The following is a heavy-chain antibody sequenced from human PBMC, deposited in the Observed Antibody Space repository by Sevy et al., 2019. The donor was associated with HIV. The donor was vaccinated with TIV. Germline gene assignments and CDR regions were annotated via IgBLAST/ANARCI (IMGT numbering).Heavy chain of an antibody. CDR2: ISNGGTFT. J-gene: IGHJ3*02. Sequence: GGSLRLSCAASGFSFNVFAMHWVRQTPGKGLEWVALISNGGTFTSYADSVKGRFTISRDTSKKMLYLEMNSVRVEDAAIYYCARQYNSGGYFYDSFAIWGQGTMVTVSS. CDR1: GFSFNVFA. V-gene: IGHV3-30-3*01. CDR3: ARQYNSGGYFYDSFAI. D-gene: IGHD3-22*01.